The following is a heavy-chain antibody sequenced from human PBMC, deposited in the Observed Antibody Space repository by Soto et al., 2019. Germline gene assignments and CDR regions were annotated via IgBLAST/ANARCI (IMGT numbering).Heavy chain of an antibody. CDR2: IYYSGST. Sequence: SETLSLTCTVSGGSISSYYWNWIRQPPGKGLEWIGYIYYSGSTNYNPSLKSRVTISVDTSKNQFSLRLSSVTAADTAVYYCATRIAVAGHYYFDYWGQGTLVTVSS. D-gene: IGHD6-19*01. CDR3: ATRIAVAGHYYFDY. V-gene: IGHV4-59*01. J-gene: IGHJ4*02. CDR1: GGSISSYY.